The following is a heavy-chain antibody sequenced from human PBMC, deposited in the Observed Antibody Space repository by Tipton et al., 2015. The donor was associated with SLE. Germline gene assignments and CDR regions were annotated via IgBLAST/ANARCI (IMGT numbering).Heavy chain of an antibody. CDR1: GFTFSNYA. CDR2: ISYDGSNK. V-gene: IGHV3-30*04. CDR3: ASTLLLGVDY. Sequence: QLVQSGGGVVQPGRSLRLSCAASGFTFSNYAMHWVRQAPGKGLEWVAVISYDGSNKYYADSVKGRFTISRDNSKNTLYLQMNSLRAEDTAVYYCASTLLLGVDYWGQGTLVTVSS. D-gene: IGHD3-16*01. J-gene: IGHJ4*02.